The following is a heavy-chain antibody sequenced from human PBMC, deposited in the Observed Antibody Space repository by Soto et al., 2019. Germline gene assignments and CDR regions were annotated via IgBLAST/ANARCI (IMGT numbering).Heavy chain of an antibody. J-gene: IGHJ4*02. CDR1: GGSISGYH. CDR3: ASVLLVGPTEYHS. Sequence: SETLSLTCTVSGGSISGYHWSWIRQPPGKGLEWIGYIFYSGSTNYNPSLKSRVTISVDTSKNQVSLKLTSVTAADTAVYYCASVLLVGPTEYHSWGQGTLVTVSS. D-gene: IGHD1-26*01. CDR2: IFYSGST. V-gene: IGHV4-59*12.